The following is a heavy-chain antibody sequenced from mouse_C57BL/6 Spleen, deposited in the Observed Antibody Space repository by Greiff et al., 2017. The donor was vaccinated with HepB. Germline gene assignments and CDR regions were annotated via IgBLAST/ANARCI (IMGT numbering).Heavy chain of an antibody. J-gene: IGHJ2*01. V-gene: IGHV5-9-1*02. Sequence: EVKLMESGEGLVKPGGSLKLSCAASGFTFSSYAMSWVRQTPEKRLEWVAYISSGGDYIYYADTVKGRYTISRDNARNTLYLQMSSLKSEDTAMYYCTRGTGTHFDYWGQGTTLTVSS. CDR2: ISSGGDYI. CDR1: GFTFSSYA. D-gene: IGHD4-1*01. CDR3: TRGTGTHFDY.